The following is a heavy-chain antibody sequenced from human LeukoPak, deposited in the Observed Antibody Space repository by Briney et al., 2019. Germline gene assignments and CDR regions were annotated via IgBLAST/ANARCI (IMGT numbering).Heavy chain of an antibody. Sequence: SETLSLTCTVSGGSISSYYWSWIRQPPGKGLEWIGYIHYSGSTNYNPSLTSRVTISVDTSKNQFSLKLSSVTAADTAVYYCARDFAPALGYDYVWGSYRQEGAFDIWGQGTMVTVSS. CDR3: ARDFAPALGYDYVWGSYRQEGAFDI. CDR1: GGSISSYY. J-gene: IGHJ3*02. D-gene: IGHD3-16*02. V-gene: IGHV4-59*01. CDR2: IHYSGST.